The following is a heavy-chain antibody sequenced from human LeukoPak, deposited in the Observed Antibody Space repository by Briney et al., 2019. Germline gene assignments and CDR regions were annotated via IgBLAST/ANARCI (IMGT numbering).Heavy chain of an antibody. CDR1: GGSINSSSYY. D-gene: IGHD2-2*01. CDR2: IYYSGST. J-gene: IGHJ1*01. Sequence: SETLSLTCTVSGGSINSSSYYWGWIRQPPGKGLEWIGSIYYSGSTYSNPSLKSRVTISVDTSKNQFSLKLSSVTAADTAVYYCATYERYQLLFGVSEQEYFQHWGQGTLVTVSS. CDR3: ATYERYQLLFGVSEQEYFQH. V-gene: IGHV4-39*01.